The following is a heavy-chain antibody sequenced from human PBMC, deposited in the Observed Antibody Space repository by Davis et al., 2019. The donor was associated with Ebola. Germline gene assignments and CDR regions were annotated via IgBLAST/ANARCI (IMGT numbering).Heavy chain of an antibody. Sequence: GGSLRLSCAASGFTLSGYDMNWVRQAPGKGLEWVAVISYDATDKFYADSVKGRFSISRDNSKSTLYLQMNSVTAEDTAVYYCAKDLSNVIVVVTAIDSWGQGTLVTVSS. D-gene: IGHD2-21*02. CDR3: AKDLSNVIVVVTAIDS. J-gene: IGHJ4*02. V-gene: IGHV3-30*18. CDR2: ISYDATDK. CDR1: GFTLSGYD.